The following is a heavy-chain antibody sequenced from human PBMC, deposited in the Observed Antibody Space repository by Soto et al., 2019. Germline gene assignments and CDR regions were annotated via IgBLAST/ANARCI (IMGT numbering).Heavy chain of an antibody. Sequence: GETLKISCKGSGYSFTSYWISWVRQMPGKGLEWMGRIDPSDSYTNYSPSFQGHVTISADKSISTAYLQWSSLKASDTAMYYCARQVVIEYYYGMDVWGQGTTVTVSS. CDR1: GYSFTSYW. CDR2: IDPSDSYT. CDR3: ARQVVIEYYYGMDV. D-gene: IGHD3-22*01. V-gene: IGHV5-10-1*01. J-gene: IGHJ6*02.